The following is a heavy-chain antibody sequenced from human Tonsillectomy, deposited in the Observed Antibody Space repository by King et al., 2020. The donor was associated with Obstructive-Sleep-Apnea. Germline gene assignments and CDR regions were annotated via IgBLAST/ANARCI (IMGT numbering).Heavy chain of an antibody. CDR2: IGSAGDT. V-gene: IGHV3-13*04. J-gene: IGHJ3*02. Sequence: EVQLVESGGGLVQPGGSLRLSCAASGFTFSSYDMHWVRQATGKGLEWVAGIGSAGDTQYAGSVKGRSTISRENAKNSLFLHMNSLRDGDTAVYYCARGVDIAVAGHDAFDIWGQGTMVTVSS. CDR3: ARGVDIAVAGHDAFDI. D-gene: IGHD6-19*01. CDR1: GFTFSSYD.